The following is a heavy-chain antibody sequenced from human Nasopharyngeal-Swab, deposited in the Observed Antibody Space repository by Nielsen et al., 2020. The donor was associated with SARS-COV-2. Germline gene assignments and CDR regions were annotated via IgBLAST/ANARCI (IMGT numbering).Heavy chain of an antibody. J-gene: IGHJ6*02. CDR3: ARDRHGSGSYAEAAYYYYCMDV. CDR2: IYPNRGGT. V-gene: IGHV1-2*04. Sequence: SVKVSCQDSGSTFTRYAMRWVRQAPGQRIEWMGWIYPNRGGTNYAQKFQGWVTMTRDTSISTAYMELSRLRSDDTAVYYCARDRHGSGSYAEAAYYYYCMDVWGQGTTVTVSS. CDR1: GSTFTRYA. D-gene: IGHD3-10*01.